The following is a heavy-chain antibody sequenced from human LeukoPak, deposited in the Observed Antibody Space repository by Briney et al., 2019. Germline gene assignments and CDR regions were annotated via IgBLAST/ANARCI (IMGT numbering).Heavy chain of an antibody. CDR3: ARLSRGVGATREFVY. D-gene: IGHD1-26*01. J-gene: IGHJ4*02. CDR1: GYSFTSYW. Sequence: GESLKISCKGSGYSFTSYWIGWVRQLPGKGLEWMGIIYPGDSDTRYSPSFQGRVTISADKSISTAYLQWSSLKASDTAMYYCARLSRGVGATREFVYWGQGTLVTVSS. CDR2: IYPGDSDT. V-gene: IGHV5-51*01.